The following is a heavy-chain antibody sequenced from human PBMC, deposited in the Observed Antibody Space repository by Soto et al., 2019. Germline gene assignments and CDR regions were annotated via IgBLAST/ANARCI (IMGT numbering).Heavy chain of an antibody. V-gene: IGHV3-23*01. CDR2: ISGTGRNK. Sequence: GGSLRLSCAASGFTFRSYAMNWVRQAPGKGLEWVSSISGTGRNKYYSDSVNGRFTISRDYSKDTLDLQLSSLRAEDTAIYYCAKGAEYSYTFDYWGQGALVTVSS. CDR1: GFTFRSYA. J-gene: IGHJ4*02. CDR3: AKGAEYSYTFDY. D-gene: IGHD5-18*01.